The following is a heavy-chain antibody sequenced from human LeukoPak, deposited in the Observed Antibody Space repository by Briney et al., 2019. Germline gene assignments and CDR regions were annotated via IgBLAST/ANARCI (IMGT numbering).Heavy chain of an antibody. J-gene: IGHJ4*02. CDR2: INPSGGST. Sequence: GASVKVSCKASGYTFTSYYMHWARQAPGQGLEWMGIINPSGGSTSYAQKFQGRVTMTRDMSTSTVYMELSSLRSEDTAVYYCARASTAMVRGLDYWGQGTLVTVSS. CDR1: GYTFTSYY. CDR3: ARASTAMVRGLDY. V-gene: IGHV1-46*01. D-gene: IGHD5-18*01.